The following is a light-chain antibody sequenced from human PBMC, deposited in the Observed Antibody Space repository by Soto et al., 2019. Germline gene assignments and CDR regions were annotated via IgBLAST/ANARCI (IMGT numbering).Light chain of an antibody. V-gene: IGKV3-20*01. Sequence: EIVLTQSPATLSLSPGERATLSCRASQSVSSYLAWYQQKPGQAPRLLIVGASSRATGIPDRFSGGGSGTDFTLTISRLEPEDFALYYCHQYDNSPLTFGGGTKVAIK. CDR2: GAS. J-gene: IGKJ4*01. CDR3: HQYDNSPLT. CDR1: QSVSSY.